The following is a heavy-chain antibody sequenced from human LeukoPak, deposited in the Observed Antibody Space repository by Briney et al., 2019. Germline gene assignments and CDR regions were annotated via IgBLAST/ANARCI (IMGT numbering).Heavy chain of an antibody. CDR2: IYHSGST. Sequence: SETLSLTCTVSGYSISSGYYWGWIRQPPGKGLEWIGSIYHSGSTYYNPPLKSRVTISVDTSKNQFSLKLSSVTAADTAVYYCAREGGAYTSADYWGQGTLVTVSS. D-gene: IGHD1-26*01. CDR1: GYSISSGYY. J-gene: IGHJ4*02. CDR3: AREGGAYTSADY. V-gene: IGHV4-38-2*02.